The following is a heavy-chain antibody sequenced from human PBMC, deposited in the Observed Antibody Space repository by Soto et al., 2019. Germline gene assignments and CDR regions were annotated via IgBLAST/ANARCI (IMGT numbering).Heavy chain of an antibody. D-gene: IGHD6-19*01. Sequence: QVQLVQSGAAVKKPGASVKVYCKASGYTFTDYGISWVRQAPGHGLEWMGWIHTYNGNINYAQKVQGRVTMTTDSSKSSAYMELRSLRSGDTAVYYCARDAQYSSRWHQSDYWGQGTLVTVSS. J-gene: IGHJ4*02. CDR3: ARDAQYSSRWHQSDY. V-gene: IGHV1-18*01. CDR1: GYTFTDYG. CDR2: IHTYNGNI.